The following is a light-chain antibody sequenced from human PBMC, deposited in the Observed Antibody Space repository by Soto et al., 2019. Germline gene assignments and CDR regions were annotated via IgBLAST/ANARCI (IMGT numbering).Light chain of an antibody. CDR1: SSDVGGYNY. J-gene: IGLJ7*01. CDR3: GTWDSSLTAV. Sequence: QSALTQPASVSGSPGQSITISCTGTSSDVGGYNYVSWYQQLPGKAPKLLIYDSNKRPSGIPDRFSGSKSGSSATLGITGLQTGDEADYYCGTWDSSLTAVFGGGTQLTVL. V-gene: IGLV1-51*01. CDR2: DSN.